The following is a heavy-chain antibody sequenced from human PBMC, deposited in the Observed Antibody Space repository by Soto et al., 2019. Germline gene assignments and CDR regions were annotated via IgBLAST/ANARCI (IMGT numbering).Heavy chain of an antibody. V-gene: IGHV1-69*01. Sequence: QVQLVQSGAEVKKPGSSVKVSCTASGGTFSSYAISWVRQAPGQGLEWMGGIIPIFETPNYAQKFQGRVTITAGESTSTAYMELSSLRSEDTAVYYCARDLRRIVVVPAANDYYYYGMDVWGQGTTVTVSS. CDR2: IIPIFETP. CDR1: GGTFSSYA. CDR3: ARDLRRIVVVPAANDYYYYGMDV. J-gene: IGHJ6*02. D-gene: IGHD2-2*01.